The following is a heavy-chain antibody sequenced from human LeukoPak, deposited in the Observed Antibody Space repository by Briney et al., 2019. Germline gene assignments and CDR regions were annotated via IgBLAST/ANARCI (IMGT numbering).Heavy chain of an antibody. D-gene: IGHD2/OR15-2a*01. V-gene: IGHV1-3*01. CDR2: IDAGNGRT. CDR1: QYSFSDYA. CDR3: ARSYPNTVEAPFDY. Sequence: ASVKVSCKASQYSFSDYAIHWVRQAPGQRLEWMGWIDAGNGRTKYSQSFQGRLTIIRDTSATTAYMELSGLTSEDTATYYCARSYPNTVEAPFDYWGQGTLVTVSS. J-gene: IGHJ4*02.